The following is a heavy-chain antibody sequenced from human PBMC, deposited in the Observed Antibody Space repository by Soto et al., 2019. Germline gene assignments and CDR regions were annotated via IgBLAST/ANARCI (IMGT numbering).Heavy chain of an antibody. CDR1: GFTFTSSA. V-gene: IGHV1-58*01. J-gene: IGHJ6*02. Sequence: QMQLVQSGPEVKKPGTSVKVSCKASGFTFTSSAVQWVRQARGQRLEWIGWIVVGSGNTNYAQKFQERVTITRDMSTSTAYMELSSLRSEDTAVYYCEAGYSSRLGWDYYYGMDVWGQGTTVTVSS. CDR2: IVVGSGNT. CDR3: EAGYSSRLGWDYYYGMDV. D-gene: IGHD6-13*01.